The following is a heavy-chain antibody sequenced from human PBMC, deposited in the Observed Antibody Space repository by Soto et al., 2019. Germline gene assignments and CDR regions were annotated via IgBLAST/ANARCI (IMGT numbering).Heavy chain of an antibody. V-gene: IGHV3-33*01. J-gene: IGHJ6*01. CDR2: IWYDGSNK. CDR3: ARAWKTDFGTNYYYYGMEV. Sequence: VGSLRLSCASSVFTFSSYGMHCVRHSPGKWLEWVAVIWYDGSNKYYADSVKGRFTISRDNSKNTLYLQMNSLRAEDTAVYYCARAWKTDFGTNYYYYGMEVWGQGTTVNVS. D-gene: IGHD1-1*01. CDR1: VFTFSSYG.